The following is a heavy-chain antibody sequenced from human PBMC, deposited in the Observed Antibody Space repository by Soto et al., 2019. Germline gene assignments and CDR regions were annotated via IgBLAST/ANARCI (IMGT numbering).Heavy chain of an antibody. CDR1: GYTFTGYY. V-gene: IGHV1-2*04. Sequence: ASVKVSCKASGYTFTGYYMHWVRQAPGQGLEWMGWINPNSGGTNYARKFQGWVTMTRDTSISTAYMELSRLRSDDTAVYYCARSLSSSSWYGYYYYYGMDVWGQGTTVTVSS. D-gene: IGHD6-13*01. CDR2: INPNSGGT. J-gene: IGHJ6*02. CDR3: ARSLSSSSWYGYYYYYGMDV.